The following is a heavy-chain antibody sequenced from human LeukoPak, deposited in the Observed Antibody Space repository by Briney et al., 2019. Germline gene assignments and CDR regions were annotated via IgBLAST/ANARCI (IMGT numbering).Heavy chain of an antibody. CDR2: ITGSGGTT. D-gene: IGHD6-6*01. CDR3: AKYRTAPPYGLDV. CDR1: GFTFSTYD. Sequence: QAGGSLRLSGAASGFTFSTYDMNWVRRAPGKGLEWVSGITGSGGTTWYAGSVRGRFAISRDYSKNTLYLQMNSLRAEDTATYYCAKYRTAPPYGLDVWGQGTTVTVSS. J-gene: IGHJ6*02. V-gene: IGHV3-23*01.